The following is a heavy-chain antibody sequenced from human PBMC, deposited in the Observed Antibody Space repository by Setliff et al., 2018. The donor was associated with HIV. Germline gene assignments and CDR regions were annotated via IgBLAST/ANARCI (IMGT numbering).Heavy chain of an antibody. D-gene: IGHD5-12*01. Sequence: ASVKVSCKASGYSFTNYAINWLRQAPGRGLEWMGWIHTEQGFPMYAQGFTGRFVSSLDPSVSTAYLQINSLNPDDGAVYYCAVDRHAFDIWGQGTLVTVSS. V-gene: IGHV7-4-1*02. J-gene: IGHJ3*02. CDR2: IHTEQGFP. CDR3: AVDRHAFDI. CDR1: GYSFTNYA.